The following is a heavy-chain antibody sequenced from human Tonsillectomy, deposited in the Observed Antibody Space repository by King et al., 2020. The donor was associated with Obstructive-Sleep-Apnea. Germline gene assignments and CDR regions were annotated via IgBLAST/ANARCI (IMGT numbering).Heavy chain of an antibody. Sequence: QLQESGPGLVKPSETLSLTCSVSGGSIINSNYYWGWSRQPPGKGVQGSGNIDYSGSTYYNPSLKSRVTISFDTSKNQFSLRLSSLTAADRAVYYCARGRDILTEDAFDIWGQGTMVTVSS. J-gene: IGHJ3*02. D-gene: IGHD3-9*01. CDR2: IDYSGST. CDR3: ARGRDILTEDAFDI. CDR1: GGSIINSNYY. V-gene: IGHV4-39*07.